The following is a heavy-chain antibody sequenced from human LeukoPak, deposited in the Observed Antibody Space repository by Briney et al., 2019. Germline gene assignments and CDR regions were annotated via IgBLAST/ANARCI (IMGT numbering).Heavy chain of an antibody. V-gene: IGHV4-59*08. CDR1: GGSISSYY. Sequence: PSETLSPTCTVSGGSISSYYWSWIRQPPGKGLEWIGYIYYSGSTNYNPSLKSRVTISVDTSKDQFSLKLSSVTAADTAVYYCARQGGSSSLDYWGQGTLVTVSS. J-gene: IGHJ4*02. CDR2: IYYSGST. CDR3: ARQGGSSSLDY. D-gene: IGHD6-13*01.